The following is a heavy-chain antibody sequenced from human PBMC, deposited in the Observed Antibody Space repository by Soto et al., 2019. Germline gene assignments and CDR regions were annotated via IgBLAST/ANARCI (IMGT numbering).Heavy chain of an antibody. CDR2: ISSSSSST. V-gene: IGHV3-21*04. J-gene: IGHJ4*02. D-gene: IGHD2-8*01. CDR3: ARVPDLNYCTKTSCLYYFDY. CDR1: GFTFSSYS. Sequence: PGGSLRLSCAASGFTFSSYSMNWVRQAPGKGLEWVSTISSSSSSTYYADSVKGRFTVSRDNSKNSLYLQMNSLRAEDTAVYYCARVPDLNYCTKTSCLYYFDYWGQGALVTVSS.